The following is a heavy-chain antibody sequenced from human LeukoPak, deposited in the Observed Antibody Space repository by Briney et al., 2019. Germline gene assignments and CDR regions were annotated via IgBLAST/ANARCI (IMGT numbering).Heavy chain of an antibody. Sequence: ASVKVSCKASGYTFTSYYMHWVRQAPGQGLEWMGLINPTGGSTGYAQKFQGRVTMTRDMSTSTDYMELSSLRAEDTALYYCARDSSGWYYFDYWGQGTLVTVSS. J-gene: IGHJ4*02. CDR3: ARDSSGWYYFDY. CDR1: GYTFTSYY. V-gene: IGHV1-46*01. D-gene: IGHD6-19*01. CDR2: INPTGGST.